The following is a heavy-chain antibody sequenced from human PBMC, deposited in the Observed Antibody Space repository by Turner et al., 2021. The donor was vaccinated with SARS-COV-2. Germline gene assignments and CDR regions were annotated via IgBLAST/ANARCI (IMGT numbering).Heavy chain of an antibody. D-gene: IGHD2-8*01. CDR1: GFTFSSYS. CDR2: IWYDGSNK. J-gene: IGHJ4*02. V-gene: IGHV3-33*08. CDR3: AREAPGPMAFFDY. Sequence: VQLVESGGGLVKPGGSLRLSCAASGFTFSSYSMNWVRQAPGKGSEWVAVIWYDGSNKYYADSVKGRITISRDNSKNTLYLQMNSLRAEDTAVYYCAREAPGPMAFFDYWGQGTLVTVSS.